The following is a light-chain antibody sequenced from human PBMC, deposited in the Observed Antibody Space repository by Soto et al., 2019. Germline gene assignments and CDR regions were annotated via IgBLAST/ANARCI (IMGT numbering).Light chain of an antibody. CDR2: AAS. J-gene: IGKJ1*01. CDR3: QHYNSYSEA. V-gene: IGKV1-27*01. CDR1: QGISNY. Sequence: IKMTQSPYSLCASVGDRVTLTCLASQGISNYLAWYQQKPGKVPKLLIYAASTLQSGVPSRFSGSGSGTDFTLTISSLQPDDFATYYCQHYNSYSEAFGQGTKVDIK.